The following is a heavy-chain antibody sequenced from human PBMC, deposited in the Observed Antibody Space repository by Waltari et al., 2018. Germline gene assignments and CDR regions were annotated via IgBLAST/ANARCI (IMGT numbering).Heavy chain of an antibody. Sequence: EVQLVESGGGLVQPGGSLRLSCAASGFTVENHFMTWVRQAPGKGLEWVSAMNSGGNMYYADAVKGRFTFSRDNSKNTLHRYMDNLRAEDTAIYYCARDLGDSGGYYFYALDVWGQGTAVTVSS. V-gene: IGHV3-66*01. CDR3: ARDLGDSGGYYFYALDV. CDR2: MNSGGNM. J-gene: IGHJ6*02. D-gene: IGHD2-21*02. CDR1: GFTVENHF.